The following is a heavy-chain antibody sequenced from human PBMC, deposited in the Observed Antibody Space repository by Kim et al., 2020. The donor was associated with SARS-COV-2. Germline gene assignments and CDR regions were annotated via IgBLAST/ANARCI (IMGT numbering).Heavy chain of an antibody. Sequence: SETLSLTCAVYGGSFSGYYWSWIRQPPGKGLEWIGEINHSGSTNYNPSLKSRVTISVDTSKNQFSLKLSSVTAADTAVYYCARGPGNTKAFDIWGQGTMVTVSS. CDR3: ARGPGNTKAFDI. V-gene: IGHV4-34*01. CDR1: GGSFSGYY. J-gene: IGHJ3*02. D-gene: IGHD1-1*01. CDR2: INHSGST.